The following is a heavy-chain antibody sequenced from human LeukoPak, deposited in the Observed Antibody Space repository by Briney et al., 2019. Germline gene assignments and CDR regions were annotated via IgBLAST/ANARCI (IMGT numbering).Heavy chain of an antibody. CDR3: ARRWNYGRNYYIDV. CDR2: INDSGRI. CDR1: GGSFSNYY. Sequence: SETLSLTCAVYGGSFSNYYWSCIRQPPGKGLEWIGEINDSGRINYNPSLMSRVAVSVDTSKNQFSLRLTSVTATDTAAYYCARRWNYGRNYYIDVWGNGATVSVSS. V-gene: IGHV4-34*01. D-gene: IGHD1-7*01. J-gene: IGHJ6*03.